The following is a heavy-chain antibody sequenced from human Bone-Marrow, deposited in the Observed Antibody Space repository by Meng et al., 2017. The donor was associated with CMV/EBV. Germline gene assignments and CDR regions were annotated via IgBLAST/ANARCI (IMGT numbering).Heavy chain of an antibody. J-gene: IGHJ6*02. Sequence: SETLSLTCAVYGGSFSGYYWSWIRQPPGKGLEWIGEIDHSGSTNYNPSLKSRVTISVDTSKNQFSLKLSSVTAADTAVYYCARGYPTFPRHYGMDVWGQGTTVTVSS. CDR1: GGSFSGYY. V-gene: IGHV4-34*01. CDR2: IDHSGST. CDR3: ARGYPTFPRHYGMDV.